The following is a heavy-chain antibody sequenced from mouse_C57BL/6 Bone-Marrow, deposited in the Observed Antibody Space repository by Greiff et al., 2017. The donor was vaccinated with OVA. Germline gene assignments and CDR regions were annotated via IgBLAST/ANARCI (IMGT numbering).Heavy chain of an antibody. D-gene: IGHD2-2*01. V-gene: IGHV14-4*01. CDR3: ATGNDGEWFAY. CDR1: GFTFTDDD. J-gene: IGHJ3*01. Sequence: EVQLQQSGAELVRPGASVKLSCTASGFTFTDDDMHWVKQRPEQGLEWIGWIDHGNGDTEYDSKFQGKATLTADTSSNTAYLQLSSLTSEDTAVECCATGNDGEWFAYWGQGTLVTVSA. CDR2: IDHGNGDT.